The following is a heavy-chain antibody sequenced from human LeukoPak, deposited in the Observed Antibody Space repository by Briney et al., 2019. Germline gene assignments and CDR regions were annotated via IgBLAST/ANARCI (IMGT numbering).Heavy chain of an antibody. J-gene: IGHJ4*02. Sequence: GGSLKLSCIGSGFTLSSHWMSWVRQAPGKGPEWVTYINQDGSEKNYVDSVKGRFTISRDNAKNSVYLQLNSLRAEDTAVYYCARQDITTVTNGDYWSQGTLVTLSS. V-gene: IGHV3-7*04. CDR1: GFTLSSHW. CDR3: ARQDITTVTNGDY. D-gene: IGHD4-17*01. CDR2: INQDGSEK.